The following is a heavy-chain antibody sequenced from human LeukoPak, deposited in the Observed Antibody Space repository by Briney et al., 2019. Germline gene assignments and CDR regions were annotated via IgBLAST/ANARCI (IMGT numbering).Heavy chain of an antibody. Sequence: SETLSLTCSVYSGSFSGYYWSWIRKPPGKGLEWIGEINHSVGTNYNPSLKSRVTMSLDTSKNQFSLKLSSVTAADTAVYYCVTRKLGNDYWGQGTLVTVSS. CDR1: SGSFSGYY. CDR3: VTRKLGNDY. J-gene: IGHJ4*02. V-gene: IGHV4-34*01. CDR2: INHSVGT. D-gene: IGHD7-27*01.